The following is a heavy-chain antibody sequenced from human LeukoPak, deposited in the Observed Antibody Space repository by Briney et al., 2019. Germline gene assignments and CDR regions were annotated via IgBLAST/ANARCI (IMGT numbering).Heavy chain of an antibody. Sequence: SETLSLTCAVYGGSFNGYYWSWIRQPPGKGREWIGEINHSGSTNYNPSLKSRVTISVDTSKNQFSLKLSSVTAADTAVTYCASSRHKWELRMGAIDHCGQGTLVTVSS. J-gene: IGHJ4*02. CDR2: INHSGST. CDR1: GGSFNGYY. D-gene: IGHD1-26*01. V-gene: IGHV4-34*01. CDR3: ASSRHKWELRMGAIDH.